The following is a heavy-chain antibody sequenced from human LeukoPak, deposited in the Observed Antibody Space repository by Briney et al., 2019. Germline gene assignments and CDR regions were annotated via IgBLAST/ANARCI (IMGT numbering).Heavy chain of an antibody. CDR1: GGSFSGYY. CDR2: INHSGST. D-gene: IGHD3-10*01. V-gene: IGHV4-34*01. Sequence: SETLSLTCAVYGGSFSGYYWTWIRQPPGKGLEWIGEINHSGSTNYNPSLKSRVTISVDTSKNQFSLKLSSVTAADTAVYYCARDTYYYGSGSYRLDYWGQGTLVTVSS. J-gene: IGHJ4*02. CDR3: ARDTYYYGSGSYRLDY.